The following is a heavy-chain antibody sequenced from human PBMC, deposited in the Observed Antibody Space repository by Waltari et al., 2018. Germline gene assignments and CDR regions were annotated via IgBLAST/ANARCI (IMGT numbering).Heavy chain of an antibody. CDR1: GGSFSGSY. CDR3: ARTMIVVVIPATDAFDI. J-gene: IGHJ3*02. D-gene: IGHD3-22*01. CDR2: INHSGST. Sequence: QVQLQQWGAGLLKPSETLSLTCAVYGGSFSGSYWSWIRQPPGKGLEWIGEINHSGSTNYNPSLKSRVTISVDTSKNQFSLKLSSVTAADTAVYYCARTMIVVVIPATDAFDIWGQGTMVTVSS. V-gene: IGHV4-34*01.